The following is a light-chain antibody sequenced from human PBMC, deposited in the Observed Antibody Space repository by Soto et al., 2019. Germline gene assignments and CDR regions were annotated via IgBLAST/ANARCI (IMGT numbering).Light chain of an antibody. Sequence: IQLPQSPSTLSASLGDRYTITSRASQSISSWLAWYQQKPGKAPKLLIYDASSLESGVPSRFSGSGSGTEFTLTISSLQPDDFATYYCQQYNRPWTFGQGTKVDIK. V-gene: IGKV1-5*01. CDR2: DAS. CDR3: QQYNRPWT. CDR1: QSISSW. J-gene: IGKJ1*01.